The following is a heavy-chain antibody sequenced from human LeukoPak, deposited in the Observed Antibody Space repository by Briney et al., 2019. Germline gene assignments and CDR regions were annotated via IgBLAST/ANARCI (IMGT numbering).Heavy chain of an antibody. CDR1: GFTFSDHY. J-gene: IGHJ3*01. D-gene: IGHD1-1*01. CDR2: LGLTDTTV. V-gene: IGHV3-11*04. Sequence: PGGSLRLSCAASGFTFSDHYMGWIRQGPGQGLEWVAYLGLTDTTVYYADSARGRFTVSRDKAHNSFHLHMDRLTVEDTAVYYCAREGFTGASLRAFDVWGQATMVTVSS. CDR3: AREGFTGASLRAFDV.